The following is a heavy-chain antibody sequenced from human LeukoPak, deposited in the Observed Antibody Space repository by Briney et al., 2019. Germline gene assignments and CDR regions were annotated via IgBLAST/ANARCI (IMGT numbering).Heavy chain of an antibody. Sequence: GGSLRLSCAASGFTFDDYAMHWVWQAPGKGLEWVSGISWNSGSIGYADSVKGRFTISRDNAKNSLYLQMNSLRPEDMALYYCVKSIYYDSSGPFDYWGQGTLVTVSS. J-gene: IGHJ4*02. CDR2: ISWNSGSI. CDR1: GFTFDDYA. V-gene: IGHV3-9*03. D-gene: IGHD3-22*01. CDR3: VKSIYYDSSGPFDY.